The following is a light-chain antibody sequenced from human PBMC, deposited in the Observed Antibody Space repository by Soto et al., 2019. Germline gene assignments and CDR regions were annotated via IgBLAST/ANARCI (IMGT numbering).Light chain of an antibody. J-gene: IGLJ1*01. CDR2: DVT. CDR3: VAYRPPGSYV. CDR1: DSDIREYDS. Sequence: QSALTQPASVSGSLGQTITISCTKTDSDIREYDSVSWYQHRPGEAPELKIFDVTHRPSDVSDRFSGSQSGNTASLTISGLQAEDEADYYCVAYRPPGSYVFGPGTKVTVL. V-gene: IGLV2-14*03.